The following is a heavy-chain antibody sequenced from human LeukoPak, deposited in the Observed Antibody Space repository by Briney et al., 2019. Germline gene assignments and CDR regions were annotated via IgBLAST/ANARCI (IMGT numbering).Heavy chain of an antibody. D-gene: IGHD5-12*01. CDR1: GFTFSTYW. CDR2: INTDGSSI. V-gene: IGHV3-74*03. CDR3: AREGRVTGYDFDS. J-gene: IGHJ4*02. Sequence: PGGSLRLSCAASGFTFSTYWMHWVRQAPGKGLVWVSRINTDGSSITYADSVKGRFTISRDNAKNTLYLQMTSLRVEDTAVFYCAREGRVTGYDFDSWGQGTLVTVSS.